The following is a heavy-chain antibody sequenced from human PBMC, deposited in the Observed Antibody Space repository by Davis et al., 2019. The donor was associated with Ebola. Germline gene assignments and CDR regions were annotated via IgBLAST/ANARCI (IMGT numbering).Heavy chain of an antibody. CDR3: ARAPGGYCSGGSCYLPSY. CDR2: INAGNGNT. D-gene: IGHD2-15*01. V-gene: IGHV1-3*01. J-gene: IGHJ4*02. Sequence: ASVPVSCQASGYTFTSSAMHWVRQAPGQRLEWMGWINAGNGNTKYSQKFQGRVTITRDTSASTAYMELSSLRSEDTAVYYCARAPGGYCSGGSCYLPSYWGQGTLVTVSS. CDR1: GYTFTSSA.